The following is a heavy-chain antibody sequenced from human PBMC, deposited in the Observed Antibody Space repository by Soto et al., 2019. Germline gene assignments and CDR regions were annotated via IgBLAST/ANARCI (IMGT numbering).Heavy chain of an antibody. D-gene: IGHD2-15*01. V-gene: IGHV3-30-3*01. CDR3: ARGDREDIAVVVGARPGEYGVDV. CDR2: ISYDGTNK. CDR1: GFTFRSYA. Sequence: QVQLVESGGGVVQPGRSLRLSCAASGFTFRSYAMHWVRQAPGKGLECVAVISYDGTNKFYRDSVKGRFTISRDNSTNTLYLQINSLRYEDMAVYYCARGDREDIAVVVGARPGEYGVDVWGEGTTVTVA. J-gene: IGHJ6*01.